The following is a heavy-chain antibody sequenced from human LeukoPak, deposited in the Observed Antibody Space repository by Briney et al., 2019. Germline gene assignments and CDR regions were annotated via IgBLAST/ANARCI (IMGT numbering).Heavy chain of an antibody. CDR3: ARDTYYYYYMDV. V-gene: IGHV4-61*02. CDR1: GGSISSGSYY. J-gene: IGHJ6*03. CDR2: IYTSGST. Sequence: SQTLSLTCTVSGGSISSGSYYWSWIRQPAGKGLEWIGRIYTSGSTNYNPSLKSRVTISVDTSKNQFSLKLSSVTAADTAVYYCARDTYYYYYMDVWGQGTLVTVSS.